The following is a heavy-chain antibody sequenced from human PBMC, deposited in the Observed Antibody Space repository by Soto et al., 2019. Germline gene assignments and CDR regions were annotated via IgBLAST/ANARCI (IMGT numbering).Heavy chain of an antibody. CDR1: GYTFTDYY. CDR2: INPNNGGT. CDR3: ARGSPTTTPFDY. V-gene: IGHV1-2*04. J-gene: IGHJ4*02. D-gene: IGHD1-1*01. Sequence: GASVKVSCKASGYTFTDYYMHWVRQAPGQGLERMGWINPNNGGTSYAQKFEGWFTMTRDTSISTAYMEVRRLTSDDTAVYYCARGSPTTTPFDYWGQGTLVTVSS.